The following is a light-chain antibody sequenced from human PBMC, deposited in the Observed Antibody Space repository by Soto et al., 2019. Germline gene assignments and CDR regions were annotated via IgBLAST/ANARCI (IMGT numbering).Light chain of an antibody. CDR3: QQYLKSAWT. CDR2: WAS. J-gene: IGKJ1*01. V-gene: IGKV4-1*01. Sequence: IVVTQSPDSLAVSLGERATIKCETSQSVLYDDNNKECLAWYQQKPGQPPKLLVYWASTRDSGVPHRLSGCVSGTDFPLTISNLQAEDVAVYYCQQYLKSAWTFGPGTRVEIK. CDR1: QSVLYDDNNKEC.